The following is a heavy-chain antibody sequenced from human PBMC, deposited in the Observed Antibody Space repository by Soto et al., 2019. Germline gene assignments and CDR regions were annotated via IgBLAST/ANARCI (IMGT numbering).Heavy chain of an antibody. CDR2: IIPISGTA. Sequence: QVQLVQSGAEVKKPGSSVKVSCKASGGTFSSYAISWVRQAPGQGLEWMGGIIPISGTANYAQKFQGRVTITADESTSTAYMDLSSLRSEDTAVYYCARSQGSSTSLEIYYYYYYGMDVWGQGTMVTVSS. V-gene: IGHV1-69*01. J-gene: IGHJ6*02. D-gene: IGHD2-2*01. CDR1: GGTFSSYA. CDR3: ARSQGSSTSLEIYYYYYYGMDV.